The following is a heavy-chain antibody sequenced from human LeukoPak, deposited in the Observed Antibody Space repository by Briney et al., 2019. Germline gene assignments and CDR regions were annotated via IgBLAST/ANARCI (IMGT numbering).Heavy chain of an antibody. Sequence: PGGSLRLSCSASGFTFSGHTMHWVRQAPGKGLEYVSGISSNGGSTYYADSVKGRFTISRDNSKDTLYLQMSSLGAEDTAVYYCVKDLRETTTNEDWGQGTLVTVSS. D-gene: IGHD1-14*01. V-gene: IGHV3-64D*09. CDR2: ISSNGGST. CDR3: VKDLRETTTNED. CDR1: GFTFSGHT. J-gene: IGHJ4*02.